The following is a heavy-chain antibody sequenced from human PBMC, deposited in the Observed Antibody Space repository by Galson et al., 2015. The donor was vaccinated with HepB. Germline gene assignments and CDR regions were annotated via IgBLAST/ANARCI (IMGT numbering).Heavy chain of an antibody. Sequence: SVKVSCKASGGTFSTYAISWVRQAPGQGLEWMGGIIPIFGTANYAQKFQGRVTITADESTSTAYMELSSLRSEDTAVFYCARGVVGYYFDSWGQGTRVTVSS. CDR1: GGTFSTYA. J-gene: IGHJ4*02. D-gene: IGHD2-15*01. V-gene: IGHV1-69*13. CDR2: IIPIFGTA. CDR3: ARGVVGYYFDS.